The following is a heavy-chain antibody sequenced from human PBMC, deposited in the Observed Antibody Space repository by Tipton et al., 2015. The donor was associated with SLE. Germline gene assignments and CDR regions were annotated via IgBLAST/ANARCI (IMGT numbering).Heavy chain of an antibody. Sequence: TLSLTCAVSGYSIFSGYYWGWIRQPPGKGLEWIGYIYYSGSTNYNPSLKSRVTISVDTSKNQFSLKLSSVTAADTAVYYCARVGEGRFGVATTIGDWGQGTLVIVSS. V-gene: IGHV4-59*01. D-gene: IGHD3-3*01. CDR1: GYSIFSGYY. J-gene: IGHJ4*02. CDR3: ARVGEGRFGVATTIGD. CDR2: IYYSGST.